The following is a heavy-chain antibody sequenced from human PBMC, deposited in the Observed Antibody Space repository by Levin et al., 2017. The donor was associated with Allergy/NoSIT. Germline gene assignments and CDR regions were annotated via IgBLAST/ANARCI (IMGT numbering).Heavy chain of an antibody. Sequence: GGSLRLSCAASGFTFSSYSMNWVRQAPGKGLEWVSSISTSSNYIYYADSMKGRFTITRDNAKNSLYLQMNSLRAEDTAVYYCARLSITEAFDIWGQGTMVTVSS. CDR1: GFTFSSYS. D-gene: IGHD3-10*01. V-gene: IGHV3-21*01. CDR3: ARLSITEAFDI. J-gene: IGHJ3*02. CDR2: ISTSSNYI.